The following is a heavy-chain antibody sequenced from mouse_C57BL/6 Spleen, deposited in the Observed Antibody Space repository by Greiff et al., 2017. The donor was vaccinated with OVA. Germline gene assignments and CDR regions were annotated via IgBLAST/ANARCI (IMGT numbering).Heavy chain of an antibody. D-gene: IGHD1-1*01. CDR3: ARSLYYYEDAMDY. CDR1: GYTFTSYW. V-gene: IGHV1-59*01. Sequence: QVQLQQSGAELVRPGTSVKLSCKASGYTFTSYWMHWVKQRPGQGLEWIGVIDPSDSYTNYNQKFKGKATLTVDTSSSTAYMQLSSLTSEDSAVYYCARSLYYYEDAMDYWGQGTSVTVSS. CDR2: IDPSDSYT. J-gene: IGHJ4*01.